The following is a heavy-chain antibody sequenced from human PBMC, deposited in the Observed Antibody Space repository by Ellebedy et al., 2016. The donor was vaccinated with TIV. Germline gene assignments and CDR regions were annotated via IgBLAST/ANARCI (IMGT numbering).Heavy chain of an antibody. J-gene: IGHJ4*02. CDR2: IYSGGNT. CDR1: GFTVSNNY. V-gene: IGHV3-53*01. Sequence: GESLKISCAASGFTVSNNYMSWVRQAPGKGLEWVSVIYSGGNTFYAESVKGRFTISRDSSQNTLCLQMDSLRAEDTAVYYCASSPSQGYWGQGTLVTVSS. CDR3: ASSPSQGY.